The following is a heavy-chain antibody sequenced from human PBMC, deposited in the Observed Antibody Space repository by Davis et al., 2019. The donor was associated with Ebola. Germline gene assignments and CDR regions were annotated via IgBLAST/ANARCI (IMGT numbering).Heavy chain of an antibody. D-gene: IGHD6-19*01. V-gene: IGHV5-51*01. CDR3: ARRSSGWYGGYVDY. CDR1: GYSFTSNW. J-gene: IGHJ4*02. CDR2: IYPGDSDT. Sequence: KVSCKASGYSFTSNWISWVRQMPGKGLEWMGIIYPGDSDTRYSPSFQGQVTISADKSISTAYLQWSSLKASDTAMYYCARRSSGWYGGYVDYWGQGTLVTVSS.